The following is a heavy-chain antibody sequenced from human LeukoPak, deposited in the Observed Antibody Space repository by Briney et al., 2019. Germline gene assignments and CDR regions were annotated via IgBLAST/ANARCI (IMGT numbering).Heavy chain of an antibody. CDR3: ASLYGGNSDY. J-gene: IGHJ4*02. Sequence: PGGSLRLSCAASGFTFSTYYMNWVCQAPGKGLEWISSISGSSTYMYYADSVKGRFIISRDNAKNSLYLQMSSLRAEDTAVYYCASLYGGNSDYWGQGTLVTVSS. CDR2: ISGSSTYM. CDR1: GFTFSTYY. D-gene: IGHD4-23*01. V-gene: IGHV3-21*01.